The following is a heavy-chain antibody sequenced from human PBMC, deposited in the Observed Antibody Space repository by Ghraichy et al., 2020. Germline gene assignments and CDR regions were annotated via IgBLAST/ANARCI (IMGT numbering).Heavy chain of an antibody. Sequence: GGSLRLSCAASGFTFNDYWMSWVRQAPGKGLEWVANIKPDGSGKNYVDSVKGRFSISRDNAKNSLYLQMNSLRAEDTAVYHCARDLWGGSGFWGQGTMVTVSS. D-gene: IGHD3-16*01. J-gene: IGHJ3*01. CDR2: IKPDGSGK. CDR3: ARDLWGGSGF. V-gene: IGHV3-7*03. CDR1: GFTFNDYW.